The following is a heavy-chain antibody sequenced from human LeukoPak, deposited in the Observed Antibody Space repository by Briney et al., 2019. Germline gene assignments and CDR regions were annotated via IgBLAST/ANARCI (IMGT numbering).Heavy chain of an antibody. CDR1: GGSISSYY. CDR3: AREGSTNILDY. Sequence: PSETLSLTCTVSGGSISSYYWSWIRQPAGKGLEWIGYIYSSGSTNYNPSLKSRVTISVDTSKNQFSLKLSSVTAADTAVYYCAREGSTNILDYWGQGTLVTVSS. D-gene: IGHD2-2*01. CDR2: IYSSGST. V-gene: IGHV4-59*01. J-gene: IGHJ4*02.